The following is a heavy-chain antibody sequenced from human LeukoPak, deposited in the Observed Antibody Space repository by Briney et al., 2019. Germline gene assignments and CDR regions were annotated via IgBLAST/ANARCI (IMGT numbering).Heavy chain of an antibody. D-gene: IGHD6-13*01. Sequence: PSETLSLTCAVYGGSFSGYYWSWIRQPPGKGLEWIGEINHSGSTNYNPSLKSRVTISVDTSKNQFSLKLSSGTAADTAVYYCASNRGYSSSWYPSDYWGQGTLVTVSS. CDR1: GGSFSGYY. CDR2: INHSGST. V-gene: IGHV4-34*01. CDR3: ASNRGYSSSWYPSDY. J-gene: IGHJ4*02.